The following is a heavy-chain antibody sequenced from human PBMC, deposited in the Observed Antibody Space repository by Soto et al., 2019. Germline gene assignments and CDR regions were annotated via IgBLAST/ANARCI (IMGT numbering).Heavy chain of an antibody. Sequence: ASVKVSCKASGGTFSSYAISWVRQAPGQGLEWMGGIIPIFGTANYAQKFQGRVTITADESTSTAYMELSSLRSEDTAVYYCARERSYYDSSGYPINFTFDFCGQGTLVTVSS. CDR1: GGTFSSYA. V-gene: IGHV1-69*13. CDR3: ARERSYYDSSGYPINFTFDF. D-gene: IGHD3-22*01. J-gene: IGHJ4*02. CDR2: IIPIFGTA.